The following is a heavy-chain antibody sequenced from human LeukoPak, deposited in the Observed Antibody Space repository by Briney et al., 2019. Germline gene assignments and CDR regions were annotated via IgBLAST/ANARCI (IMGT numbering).Heavy chain of an antibody. CDR3: AKAPVTTCRGAYCYPFDY. V-gene: IGHV3-23*01. Sequence: QSGGSLRLSCAASGFTLSSYAMSWVRQAPGKGLEWVSAISDRGNTYHADSVKGRFTISRDSSKNTLFLQMTRLRPEDAAVYYCAKAPVTTCRGAYCYPFDYWGQGTLVTVSS. D-gene: IGHD2-21*01. CDR1: GFTLSSYA. CDR2: ISDRGNT. J-gene: IGHJ4*02.